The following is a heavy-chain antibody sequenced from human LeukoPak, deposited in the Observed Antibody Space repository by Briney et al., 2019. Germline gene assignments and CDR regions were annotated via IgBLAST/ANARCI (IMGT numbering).Heavy chain of an antibody. J-gene: IGHJ5*02. Sequence: PGGTLRLSCAAPGFTFSSYGMSWVRQAPGKGLEWVSAISGSGGSTYYADSVKGRFTISRDNSKNTLYLQMNSLRAEDTAVYYCARDLGQYYDTSDNWFDPWGQGTLVTVSS. D-gene: IGHD3-22*01. V-gene: IGHV3-23*01. CDR1: GFTFSSYG. CDR3: ARDLGQYYDTSDNWFDP. CDR2: ISGSGGST.